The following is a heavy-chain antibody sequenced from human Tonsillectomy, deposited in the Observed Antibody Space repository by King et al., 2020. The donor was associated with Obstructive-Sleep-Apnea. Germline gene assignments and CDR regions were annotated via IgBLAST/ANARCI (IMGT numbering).Heavy chain of an antibody. CDR2: ISYDGRNK. CDR3: AKEPLYSSGWTSYYYYYGMDV. V-gene: IGHV3-30*18. J-gene: IGHJ6*02. CDR1: GFTFRSYD. D-gene: IGHD6-19*01. Sequence: VQLVESGGGVVQPGRSLRLSCAASGFTFRSYDMHWVRQAPGKGLEWVAVISYDGRNKYYADSVKGRFTISRDNSKNTLYLQMNSLRDNDTAVYYCAKEPLYSSGWTSYYYYYGMDVWGQGTPVTVSS.